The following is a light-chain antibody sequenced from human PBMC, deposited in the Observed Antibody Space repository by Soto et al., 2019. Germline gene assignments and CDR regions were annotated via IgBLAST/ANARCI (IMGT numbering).Light chain of an antibody. Sequence: EIVLTQSPATLSLSPGERATLSCRASQSVSSYLAWYQQKPGPAPRLLIYDASNRATGIPARFSGSGSGTDFTLTISRLEPEDFAIYYCQQRRNWPPVTFGGGTKVEIK. CDR2: DAS. V-gene: IGKV3-11*01. J-gene: IGKJ4*01. CDR1: QSVSSY. CDR3: QQRRNWPPVT.